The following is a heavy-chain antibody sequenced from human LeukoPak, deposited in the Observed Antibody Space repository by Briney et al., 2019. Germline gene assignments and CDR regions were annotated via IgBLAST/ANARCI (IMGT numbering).Heavy chain of an antibody. CDR1: GGSFSSYA. CDR2: IFPIYGTA. D-gene: IGHD3-22*01. V-gene: IGHV1-69*06. CDR3: ARDPRPSYYDNSDLNHFDY. J-gene: IGHJ4*02. Sequence: SGKVSCKASGGSFSSYALSWVRQAPGQGHEWMGRIFPIYGTATYAQKFQGRVTITADRSTSTAYMELSSLRSEDTAVFYCARDPRPSYYDNSDLNHFDYWGQGTLVTVSS.